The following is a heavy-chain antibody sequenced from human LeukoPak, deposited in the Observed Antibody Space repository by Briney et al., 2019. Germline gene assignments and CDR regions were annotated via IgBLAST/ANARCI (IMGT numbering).Heavy chain of an antibody. CDR2: ISNNGGII. V-gene: IGHV3-30*04. CDR1: GFTFSNYA. CDR3: AKARSYSTSSLTFDM. J-gene: IGHJ3*02. D-gene: IGHD6-6*01. Sequence: GGSLRLSCAASGFTFSNYAVHWVCQAPGKGLEWVAVISNNGGIIFYADSVKGRFTISRDNSKNTLYLQMNSLRADDTALYYCAKARSYSTSSLTFDMWGQGAMVTVSS.